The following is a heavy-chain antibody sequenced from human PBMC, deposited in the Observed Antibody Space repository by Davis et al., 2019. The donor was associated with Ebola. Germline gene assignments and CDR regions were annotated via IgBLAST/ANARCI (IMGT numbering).Heavy chain of an antibody. CDR2: ISGSGRTT. CDR1: GFTFIDYC. V-gene: IGHV3-23*01. CDR3: AKARAMGTTTYFDS. D-gene: IGHD1-1*01. J-gene: IGHJ4*02. Sequence: GESLKISCAASGFTFIDYCMSWVRQAPGRGLEWVTTISGSGRTTSFIDSVKGRFTISRDKSKKMVYLEMNNLRAEDTATYYCAKARAMGTTTYFDSRGQGTLVTVSS.